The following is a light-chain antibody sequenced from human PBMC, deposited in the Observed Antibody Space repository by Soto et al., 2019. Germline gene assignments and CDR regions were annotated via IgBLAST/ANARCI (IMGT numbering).Light chain of an antibody. CDR1: QGISNY. CDR3: QEYFSAPWT. J-gene: IGKJ1*01. Sequence: DIQGTKSPSSLSASIGDRVTITCPASQGISNYLAWYQQRPGRVPEVLIYAASTLQSGVPSRFTGSGSGTDFTLTINSLQPEDVATYYCQEYFSAPWTFGHGTKVEIK. CDR2: AAS. V-gene: IGKV1-27*01.